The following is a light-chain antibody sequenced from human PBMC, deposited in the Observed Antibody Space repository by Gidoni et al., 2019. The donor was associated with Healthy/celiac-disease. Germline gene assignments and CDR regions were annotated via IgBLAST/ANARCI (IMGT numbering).Light chain of an antibody. J-gene: IGKJ2*01. Sequence: EIVMTQSPSTLSVSPGERATLSCRASKSVSSNLAWYQQKPGQAPRLLISGASTRATGIQARFSGSGSGTEFTLTISSLQSEDFAVYYCKQYNTRRTFGQGTKLEIK. CDR3: KQYNTRRT. CDR2: GAS. CDR1: KSVSSN. V-gene: IGKV3-15*01.